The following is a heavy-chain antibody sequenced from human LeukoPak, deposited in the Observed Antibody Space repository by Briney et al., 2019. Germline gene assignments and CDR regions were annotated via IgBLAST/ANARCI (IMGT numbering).Heavy chain of an antibody. Sequence: SETLSLTCAVSGGSISSSYWWSWVRQPPGKGLEWIGEVYHSGSTNYYPSLKSRVTISIEKSKNQFSLKLNSVTAADTAVYYCAGAYCGGDCYSGRAFDIWGQGTMVTVSS. V-gene: IGHV4-4*02. CDR1: GGSISSSYW. J-gene: IGHJ3*02. CDR3: AGAYCGGDCYSGRAFDI. CDR2: VYHSGST. D-gene: IGHD2-21*02.